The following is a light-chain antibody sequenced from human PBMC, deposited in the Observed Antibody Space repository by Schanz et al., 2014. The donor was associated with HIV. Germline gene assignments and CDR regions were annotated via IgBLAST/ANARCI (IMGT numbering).Light chain of an antibody. J-gene: IGLJ3*02. Sequence: QSALTQPASVSGSPGQSVTISCTGTSSDVGDYNYVSWYQQHPGKAPKLMIYEVTKRPSGVPARFSASKSDNTAFLTVSGLQADDEADYYCGSYGGSDNMVFGGGTKVTVL. CDR3: GSYGGSDNMV. CDR1: SSDVGDYNY. CDR2: EVT. V-gene: IGLV2-8*01.